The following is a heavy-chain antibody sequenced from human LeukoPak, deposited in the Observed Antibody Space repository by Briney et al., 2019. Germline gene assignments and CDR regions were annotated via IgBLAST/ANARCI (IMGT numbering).Heavy chain of an antibody. J-gene: IGHJ4*02. D-gene: IGHD5-12*01. CDR1: GFTFSGSA. Sequence: GESLKISCAASGFTFSGSAMHWVRQASGKGLEWVGRIRSKANSYATAYAASVKGRFTISRDDSKNTAYLQMNSLKTEDTAVYYCTRRYSGYDDFDYWGQGTLVTVSS. V-gene: IGHV3-73*01. CDR3: TRRYSGYDDFDY. CDR2: IRSKANSYAT.